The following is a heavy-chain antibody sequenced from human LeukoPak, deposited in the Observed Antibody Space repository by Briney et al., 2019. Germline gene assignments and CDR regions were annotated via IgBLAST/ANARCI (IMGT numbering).Heavy chain of an antibody. Sequence: GGSLRLSCAASGFTFNAYSMNWIRQAPGKGLEWVSNIISRGDTTHYAASVKGRFTISRDNAKNSVFLHLNSLRGDDTAVYYCARGRGYCTGVSCDIDYWGQGTLVTVSS. CDR2: IISRGDTT. D-gene: IGHD2-8*02. J-gene: IGHJ4*02. CDR1: GFTFNAYS. CDR3: ARGRGYCTGVSCDIDY. V-gene: IGHV3-48*04.